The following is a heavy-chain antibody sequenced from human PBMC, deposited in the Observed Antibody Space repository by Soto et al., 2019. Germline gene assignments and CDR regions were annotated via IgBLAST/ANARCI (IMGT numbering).Heavy chain of an antibody. CDR3: ARDRYDYVWGSYLKLMYGMDV. Sequence: PGGSLRLSCAASGFTFSSYGMHWVRQAPGKGLEWVVFICYDGINKYYADSVKGRFTISRDNSKNTLYLQMNSLRAEDTAVYYCARDRYDYVWGSYLKLMYGMDVWGQGTTVTVSS. CDR2: ICYDGINK. CDR1: GFTFSSYG. D-gene: IGHD3-16*01. J-gene: IGHJ6*02. V-gene: IGHV3-33*01.